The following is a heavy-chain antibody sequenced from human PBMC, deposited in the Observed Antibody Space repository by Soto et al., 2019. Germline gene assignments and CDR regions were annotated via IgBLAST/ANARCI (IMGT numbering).Heavy chain of an antibody. CDR2: ISAYNGNT. CDR1: GYTFTSYG. CDR3: ASTAAGYPYDVY. Sequence: QVQLVQSGAEVKKPGVSMNVSCKASGYTFTSYGISWVRQAPGQGLEWMGWISAYNGNTNYAQKLQGRVTMTTDTSTSTAYMELRSLRSDDTAVYYCASTAAGYPYDVYWGQGTLVTVSS. V-gene: IGHV1-18*01. D-gene: IGHD6-13*01. J-gene: IGHJ4*02.